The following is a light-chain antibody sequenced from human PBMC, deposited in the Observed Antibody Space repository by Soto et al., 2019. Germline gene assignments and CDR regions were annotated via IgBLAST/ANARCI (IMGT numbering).Light chain of an antibody. V-gene: IGKV3-20*01. Sequence: EFGLTQSPGTLSLSPGERATLSCRSSQSVSSSYLAWYQQKPGQAPRILIYGASTRATGIPDRFSGSGSGTDFTLTISRLEPEDFALYYCQQYGSSPPLTFGGGTKVEIK. CDR2: GAS. J-gene: IGKJ4*01. CDR3: QQYGSSPPLT. CDR1: QSVSSSY.